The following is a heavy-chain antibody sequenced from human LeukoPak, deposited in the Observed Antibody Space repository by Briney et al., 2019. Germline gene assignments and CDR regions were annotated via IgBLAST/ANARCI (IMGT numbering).Heavy chain of an antibody. Sequence: SETLSLTCTVSGGSITSSGFYWGWIRQPPGKGLEWIGNIYYGGSAYYNPSLKSRVTISVDTSKNQFSLKLSSVTAADTAVYYCAREGYGSGSYFAYYYYYMDVWGKGTVVTVSS. D-gene: IGHD3-10*01. CDR2: IYYGGSA. CDR3: AREGYGSGSYFAYYYYYMDV. J-gene: IGHJ6*03. CDR1: GGSITSSGFY. V-gene: IGHV4-39*07.